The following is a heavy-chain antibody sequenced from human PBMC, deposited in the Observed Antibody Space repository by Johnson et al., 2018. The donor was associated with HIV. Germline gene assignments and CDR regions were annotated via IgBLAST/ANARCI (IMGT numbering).Heavy chain of an antibody. J-gene: IGHJ3*02. CDR2: IRYDGSNK. CDR3: ANGGLRPPKDRNAFDI. CDR1: GFTFSSYG. D-gene: IGHD4-17*01. V-gene: IGHV3-30*02. Sequence: QVQLVESGGGVVQPGGSLRLSCAASGFTFSSYGMHWVRQAPGKGLEWVAFIRYDGSNKYYADSVKGRFTISRDNSKNTLDLQMNSLRVEDTAVYYCANGGLRPPKDRNAFDIWGQGTMVTVSS.